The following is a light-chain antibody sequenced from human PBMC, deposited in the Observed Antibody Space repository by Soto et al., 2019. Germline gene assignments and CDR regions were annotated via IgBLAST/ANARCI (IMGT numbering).Light chain of an antibody. CDR1: SGHSNYV. J-gene: IGLJ3*02. V-gene: IGLV4-69*01. CDR2: VTSDGSH. Sequence: QLVLTQSPSASASLGASVKLTCTLSSGHSNYVIAWHQQQPEKGPRYLMKVTSDGSHIKGDGIPDRFSGSSSGAERYLTISSLQSEDEADYYCQTWGTDIHVFGGGTKVTVL. CDR3: QTWGTDIHV.